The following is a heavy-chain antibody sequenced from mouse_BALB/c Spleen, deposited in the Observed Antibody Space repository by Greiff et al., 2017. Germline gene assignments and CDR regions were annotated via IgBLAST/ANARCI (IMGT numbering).Heavy chain of an antibody. CDR1: GYSITSDYA. CDR3: ARSFTTATYYYAMDY. CDR2: ISYSGST. J-gene: IGHJ4*01. D-gene: IGHD1-2*01. V-gene: IGHV3-2*02. Sequence: EVQLQQSGPGLVKPSQSLSLTCTVTGYSITSDYAWNWIRQFPGNKLEWMGYISYSGSTSYNPSLKSRISITRDTSKNQFFLQLNSVTTEDTATYYCARSFTTATYYYAMDYWGQGTSVTVSS.